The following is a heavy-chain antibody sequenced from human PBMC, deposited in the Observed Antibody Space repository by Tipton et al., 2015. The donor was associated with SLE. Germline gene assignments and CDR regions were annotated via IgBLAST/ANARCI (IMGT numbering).Heavy chain of an antibody. CDR3: ARELGSYGHDY. CDR2: IYYTGST. J-gene: IGHJ4*02. D-gene: IGHD5-18*01. CDR1: GDSISSYY. Sequence: TLSLTCTVSGDSISSYYWSWIRQPPGKGLEWIGYIYYTGSTNYNPSLKSRVTISVDTSENQFSLKLRSVTAADTAVYYCARELGSYGHDYWGQGTLVTVSS. V-gene: IGHV4-59*01.